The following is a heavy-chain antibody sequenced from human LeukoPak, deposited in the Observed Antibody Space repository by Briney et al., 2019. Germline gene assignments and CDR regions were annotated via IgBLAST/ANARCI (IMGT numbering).Heavy chain of an antibody. CDR3: ARAAHSSSWYYYYYYMDV. CDR2: INPNSGGT. D-gene: IGHD6-13*01. CDR1: GYTFTSYY. J-gene: IGHJ6*03. V-gene: IGHV1-2*02. Sequence: ASVKVSCKASGYTFTSYYMHWVRQAPGQGLEWMGWINPNSGGTNYAQKFQGRVTMTRDTSISTAYMELSRLRSDDTAVYYCARAAHSSSWYYYYYYMDVWGKGTTVTVSS.